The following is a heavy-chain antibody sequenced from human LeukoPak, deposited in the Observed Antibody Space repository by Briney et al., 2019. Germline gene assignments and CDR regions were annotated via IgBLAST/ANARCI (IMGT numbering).Heavy chain of an antibody. CDR1: GGSISSYY. J-gene: IGHJ4*02. CDR3: ARGKKYYFDY. Sequence: NSSETLSLTCTVSGGSISSYYWSWIRQPPGKGLEWIGYIYYSGSTNYNPSLKSRVTISVDTSKNQFSLKLSSVTAADTAVCYCARGKKYYFDYWGQGTLVTVSS. V-gene: IGHV4-59*01. CDR2: IYYSGST.